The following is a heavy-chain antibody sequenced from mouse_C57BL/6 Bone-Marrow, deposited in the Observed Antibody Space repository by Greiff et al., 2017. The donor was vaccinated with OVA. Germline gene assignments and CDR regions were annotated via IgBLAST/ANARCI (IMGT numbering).Heavy chain of an antibody. CDR2: ISDGGSYT. V-gene: IGHV5-4*01. Sequence: EVQLVESGGGLVKPGGSLKLSCAASGFTFSSYAMSWVRQTPEKRLEWVATISDGGSYTYYPDNVKGRFTISRDNAKNNLYLQMSHLKSEDTAMYYCARGLYSNPAWFAYWGQGTLVTVSA. J-gene: IGHJ3*01. CDR3: ARGLYSNPAWFAY. CDR1: GFTFSSYA. D-gene: IGHD2-5*01.